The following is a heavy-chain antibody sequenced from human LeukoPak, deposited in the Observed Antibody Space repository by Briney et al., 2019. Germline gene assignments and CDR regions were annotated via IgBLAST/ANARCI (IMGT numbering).Heavy chain of an antibody. CDR1: GFTFSNYN. CDR3: ARDPYNGNYGDSYYYFMDA. D-gene: IGHD1-26*01. Sequence: GGSLRLSCAASGFTFSNYNMNWVRQTPGKGLEWVSSITSSSMYIYYADSVKGRFTISRDNAKNSLSLQMNSLRAEDTAVYYCARDPYNGNYGDSYYYFMDAWGKGTTVNISS. CDR2: ITSSSMYI. J-gene: IGHJ6*03. V-gene: IGHV3-21*01.